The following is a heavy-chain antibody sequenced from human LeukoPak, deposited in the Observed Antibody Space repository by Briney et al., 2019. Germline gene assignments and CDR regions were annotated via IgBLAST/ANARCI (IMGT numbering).Heavy chain of an antibody. V-gene: IGHV4-34*01. CDR2: INHRGST. D-gene: IGHD2-2*01. J-gene: IGHJ4*02. CDR3: ATGDRYCSSTSCPSPFDY. CDR1: GGSFSGYY. Sequence: SETLSLTCAVHGGSFSGYYWSWISQPPGKGREWIGEINHRGSTNYNPSLKSRVTISVDTYNNQFSLTLTSVPAADTAVYYCATGDRYCSSTSCPSPFDYWGQGTLVTVSS.